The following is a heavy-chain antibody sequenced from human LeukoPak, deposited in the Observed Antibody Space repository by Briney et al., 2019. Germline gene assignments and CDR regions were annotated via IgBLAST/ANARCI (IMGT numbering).Heavy chain of an antibody. D-gene: IGHD3-22*01. CDR2: IHYSGST. V-gene: IGHV4-59*01. CDR3: AGWGYYYDGSGLDY. J-gene: IGHJ4*02. Sequence: SETLSLTGTVSGGSISSYYWSWIRQPPGKGLEWIGYIHYSGSTNYNPSLKSRVTISVDTSKNQFSLILSSVTTADTAVYYCAGWGYYYDGSGLDYWGQGTLVTVSS. CDR1: GGSISSYY.